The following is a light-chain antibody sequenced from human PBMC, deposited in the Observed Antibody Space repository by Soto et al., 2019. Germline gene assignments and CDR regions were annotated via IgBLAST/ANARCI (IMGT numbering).Light chain of an antibody. V-gene: IGKV3-20*01. J-gene: IGKJ1*01. CDR1: QSVSSSY. CDR2: GAS. Sequence: EMGLTQSPGTLSLSPGARATLSCRASQSVSSSYLDWYKQKPGQAPRLLIYGASSRATGIPDRLSGSGSGTDFTLTISRPEPEDFAVYYCQQYSNSPVTFGQGTKVDIK. CDR3: QQYSNSPVT.